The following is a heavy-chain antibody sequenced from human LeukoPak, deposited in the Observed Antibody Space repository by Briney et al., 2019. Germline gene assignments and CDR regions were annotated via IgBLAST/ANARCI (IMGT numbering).Heavy chain of an antibody. D-gene: IGHD6-13*01. J-gene: IGHJ4*02. CDR3: ARLYSSSWYYFDY. CDR1: GFTFSSYW. Sequence: PGGSLRLSCAASGFTFSSYWMSWVRQAPGKGLEGVANIKQDGSEKYYVDSVKGRFTISRDNAKNSLYLQMNSLRAEDTAVYYCARLYSSSWYYFDYWGQGTLVTVSS. V-gene: IGHV3-7*01. CDR2: IKQDGSEK.